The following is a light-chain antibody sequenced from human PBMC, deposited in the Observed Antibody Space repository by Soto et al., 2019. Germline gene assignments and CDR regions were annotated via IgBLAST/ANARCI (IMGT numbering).Light chain of an antibody. J-gene: IGLJ3*02. CDR2: TNN. Sequence: QAVVTQPPSMSASPRQMVTISCSGGSSNIGSNYVYWYQQFPGAAPRLLIYTNNKRSSGVPERFSGSKSGTSASLAISGLRSEDEADYYCAAWDDSLSGFWLFGGGTKLTVL. CDR3: AAWDDSLSGFWL. V-gene: IGLV1-47*02. CDR1: SSNIGSNY.